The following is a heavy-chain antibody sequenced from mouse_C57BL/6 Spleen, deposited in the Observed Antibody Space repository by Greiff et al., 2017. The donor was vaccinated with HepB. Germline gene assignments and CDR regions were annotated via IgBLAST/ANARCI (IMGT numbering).Heavy chain of an antibody. Sequence: QVQLKQPGAELVRPGSPVKLSCKASGYTFTSYWMDWVKQRPGQGLEWIGNIYPSDSETHYNQKFKDKATLTVDKSSSTAYMQLSSLTSEDSAVYYCERGGPSGYSFDYWGQGTTLTVSS. CDR2: IYPSDSET. J-gene: IGHJ2*01. D-gene: IGHD3-2*02. CDR3: ERGGPSGYSFDY. CDR1: GYTFTSYW. V-gene: IGHV1-61*01.